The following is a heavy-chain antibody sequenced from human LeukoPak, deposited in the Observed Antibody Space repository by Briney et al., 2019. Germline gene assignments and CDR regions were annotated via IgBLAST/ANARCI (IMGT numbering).Heavy chain of an antibody. V-gene: IGHV4-34*01. D-gene: IGHD3-10*01. J-gene: IGHJ6*03. CDR1: GGSFSGYY. CDR2: INHSGST. CDR3: ARQKRKAPVRGATVGARNYYYYMDV. Sequence: KASETLSLTCAVYGGSFSGYYWSWIRQPPGKGLEWIGEINHSGSTNYNPSLKSRVTISVDTSKNQFSLKLSSVTAADTAVYYCARQKRKAPVRGATVGARNYYYYMDVWGKGTTVTISS.